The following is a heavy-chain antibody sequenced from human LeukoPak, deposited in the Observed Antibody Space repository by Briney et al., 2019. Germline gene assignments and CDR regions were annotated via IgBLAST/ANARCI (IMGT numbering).Heavy chain of an antibody. D-gene: IGHD2-2*01. V-gene: IGHV1-24*01. Sequence: GASVKVSCKVSGYTLTELSMHWVRQAPGKGLEWMGGSDPEDGETIYAQKFQGRVTMTEDTSTDTAYMELSSLRSEDTAVYYCATDLVVPAAPFPTGYWGQGTLVTVSS. CDR2: SDPEDGET. CDR3: ATDLVVPAAPFPTGY. J-gene: IGHJ4*02. CDR1: GYTLTELS.